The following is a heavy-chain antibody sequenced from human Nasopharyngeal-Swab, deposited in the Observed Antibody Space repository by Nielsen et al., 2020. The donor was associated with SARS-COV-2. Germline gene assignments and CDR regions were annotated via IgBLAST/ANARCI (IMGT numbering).Heavy chain of an antibody. CDR2: IYPGDSDT. CDR1: GYSFTSYW. J-gene: IGHJ6*02. CDR3: ARSMPSRYYYYGMDV. V-gene: IGHV5-51*01. D-gene: IGHD2-2*01. Sequence: GGSLRPSCKGSGYSFTSYWIGWVRQMPGKGLEWMGIIYPGDSDTRYSPSFQGQVTISADKSISTAYLQWSSLKASDTAMYYCARSMPSRYYYYGMDVWGQGTTVTVSS.